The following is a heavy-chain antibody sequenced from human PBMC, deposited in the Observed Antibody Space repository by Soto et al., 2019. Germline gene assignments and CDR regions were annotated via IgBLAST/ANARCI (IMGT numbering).Heavy chain of an antibody. CDR1: GGSISSSSYY. J-gene: IGHJ6*02. V-gene: IGHV4-39*01. D-gene: IGHD2-8*01. CDR3: ARQIYCTNGVCYSYFYYYGMDV. Sequence: PSETLSLTCTVSGGSISSSSYYWGWIRQPPGKGLEWIGSIYYSGSTYYNPSLKSRVTISVDTSKNQFSLKLSSVTAADTAVYYCARQIYCTNGVCYSYFYYYGMDVWGQGTTVTVSS. CDR2: IYYSGST.